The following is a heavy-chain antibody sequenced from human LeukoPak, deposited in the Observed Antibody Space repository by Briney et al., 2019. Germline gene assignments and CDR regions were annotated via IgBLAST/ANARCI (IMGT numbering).Heavy chain of an antibody. V-gene: IGHV4-39*01. Sequence: SETLSLTCTVSGGSISSSSYYWGWIRQPPGTGLEWIGSIYYSGSTYYNPSLKSRVTISVDTSKNQFSLKLSSVTAADTAVYYCARHLLTYYYDSSGYLDYFDYWGQGTLVTVSS. D-gene: IGHD3-22*01. CDR2: IYYSGST. CDR1: GGSISSSSYY. J-gene: IGHJ4*02. CDR3: ARHLLTYYYDSSGYLDYFDY.